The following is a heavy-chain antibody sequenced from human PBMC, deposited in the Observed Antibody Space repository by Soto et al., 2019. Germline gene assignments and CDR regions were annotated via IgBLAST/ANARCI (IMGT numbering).Heavy chain of an antibody. CDR1: GFTFGSYA. D-gene: IGHD2-21*02. V-gene: IGHV3-23*01. Sequence: EVQLLESGGGKVQPGGSLRLSCATSGFTFGSYAMSWVRQAPGKGLEWVSLISGSGFNTYYADSVKGRFTISRDNSKNTLYLQMNSVRAEDTAVYYCAKEGPVVTAISFDYWGRGTLVTVSS. J-gene: IGHJ4*02. CDR3: AKEGPVVTAISFDY. CDR2: ISGSGFNT.